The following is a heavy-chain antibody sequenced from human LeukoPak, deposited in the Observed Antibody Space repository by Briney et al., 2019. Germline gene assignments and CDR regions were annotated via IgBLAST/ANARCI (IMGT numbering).Heavy chain of an antibody. V-gene: IGHV4-30-2*01. J-gene: IGHJ3*02. CDR1: GGSISSGGYS. CDR3: ARDLGDGYNGFAFDI. CDR2: IFHSGNT. D-gene: IGHD5-24*01. Sequence: PSETLSLTCTVSGGSISSGGYSWSWIRQPPGKGLEWIAYIFHSGNTYYNPSLKSRATISIDRSKNQFSLKLRSVTAADTAVYYCARDLGDGYNGFAFDIWGQGTMVTVSS.